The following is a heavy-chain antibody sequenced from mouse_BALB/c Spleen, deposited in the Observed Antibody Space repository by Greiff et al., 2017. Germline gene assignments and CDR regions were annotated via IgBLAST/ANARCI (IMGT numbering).Heavy chain of an antibody. CDR3: ARAGSRTGWFAY. Sequence: VKLQQSGPELVKPGASVKIPCKASGYTFTDYNMDWVKQSHGKSLEWIGDINPNNGGTIYNQKFKGKATLTVDKSSSTAYMELRSLTSEDTAVYYCARAGSRTGWFAYWGQGTLVTVSA. CDR2: INPNNGGT. J-gene: IGHJ3*01. V-gene: IGHV1-18*01. D-gene: IGHD1-1*01. CDR1: GYTFTDYN.